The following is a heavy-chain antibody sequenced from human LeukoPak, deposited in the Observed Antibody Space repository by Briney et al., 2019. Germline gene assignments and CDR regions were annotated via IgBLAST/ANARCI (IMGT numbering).Heavy chain of an antibody. CDR3: AKGLRGYYYGYGIDY. CDR2: ISGSGGST. CDR1: GFTFSSYA. Sequence: GGSLRLSCAASGFTFSSYAMSWVRQAPGKGLEWVSAISGSGGSTYYADSVKGRFTISRGNSKNTLYLQMNSLRAEDTAVYYCAKGLRGYYYGYGIDYWGQGTLVTVSS. J-gene: IGHJ4*02. V-gene: IGHV3-23*01. D-gene: IGHD3-10*01.